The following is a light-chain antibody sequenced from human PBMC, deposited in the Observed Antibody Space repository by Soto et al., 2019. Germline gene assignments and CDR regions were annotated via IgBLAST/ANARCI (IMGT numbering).Light chain of an antibody. Sequence: QAVVTQPPSASETPGQRVTISCSGSSSNIGSNYVYWYQQLPGTAPKLLIYRNNQRPSGVPDRFSGSKSGTSASLAISGLRSEDEADYYCAAWDDSLSVVFGGGTKLTVL. CDR3: AAWDDSLSVV. V-gene: IGLV1-47*01. J-gene: IGLJ2*01. CDR1: SSNIGSNY. CDR2: RNN.